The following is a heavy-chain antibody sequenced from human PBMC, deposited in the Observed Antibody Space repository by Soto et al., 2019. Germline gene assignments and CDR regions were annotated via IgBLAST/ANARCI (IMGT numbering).Heavy chain of an antibody. CDR1: GFTFSSYA. J-gene: IGHJ6*03. CDR2: ISGSGGST. D-gene: IGHD4-17*01. V-gene: IGHV3-23*01. Sequence: PGGSLRLSCAASGFTFSSYAMSWVRQAPGKGLEWVSAISGSGGSTYYADSVKGRFTISRDNSKNTLYLQMNSLRAEDTAVYYCAKEGTGGWVTTNYYYYYYMDVWGKGTTVTVSS. CDR3: AKEGTGGWVTTNYYYYYYMDV.